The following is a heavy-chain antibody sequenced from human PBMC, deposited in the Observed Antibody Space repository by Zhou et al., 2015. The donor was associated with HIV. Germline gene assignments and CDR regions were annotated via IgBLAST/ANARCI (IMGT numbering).Heavy chain of an antibody. J-gene: IGHJ4*02. CDR3: ARGGPKAAPSDY. CDR1: GFTFSSYG. Sequence: QVQLVESGGGVVQPGRSLRLSCAASGFTFSSYGMHWVRQAPGKGLEWVAVIWYDGSNKYYADSVKGRFTISRDNSKNTLYLQMNSLRAEDTAVYYCARGGPKAAPSDYWGQGTLVTVSS. V-gene: IGHV3-33*01. CDR2: IWYDGSNK. D-gene: IGHD6-13*01.